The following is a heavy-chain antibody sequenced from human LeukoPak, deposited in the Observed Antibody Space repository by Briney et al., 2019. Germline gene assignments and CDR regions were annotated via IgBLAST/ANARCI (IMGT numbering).Heavy chain of an antibody. D-gene: IGHD3-22*01. CDR3: ARGGRPYDSSGPFDY. V-gene: IGHV1-69*13. CDR2: IIPIFGTA. Sequence: GASVKVSCKASGGTFSSYAISWVRQAPGQGLEWMGGIIPIFGTANYAQKFQGRVTITADESTSTAYMELSSLRSEDTAVYYCARGGRPYDSSGPFDYWGQGTLSPSPQ. J-gene: IGHJ4*02. CDR1: GGTFSSYA.